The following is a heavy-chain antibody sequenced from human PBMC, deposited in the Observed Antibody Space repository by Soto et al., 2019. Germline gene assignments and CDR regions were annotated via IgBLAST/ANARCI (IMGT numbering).Heavy chain of an antibody. J-gene: IGHJ4*02. D-gene: IGHD3-3*01. CDR3: AREGFYYDYWSGYTKPYYFDN. CDR2: IKQDGSET. V-gene: IGHV3-7*01. CDR1: GLNFNTYW. Sequence: GGSLRLSCAASGLNFNTYWMSWVRQSPGKGLEWVANIKQDGSETYYVDSVKGRFTISRDNAKKSLYLQMNSLRAEDTAVYYCAREGFYYDYWSGYTKPYYFDNWGQGALVTVSS.